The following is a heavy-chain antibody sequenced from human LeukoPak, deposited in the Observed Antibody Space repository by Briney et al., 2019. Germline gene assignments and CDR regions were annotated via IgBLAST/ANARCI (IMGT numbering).Heavy chain of an antibody. CDR1: GGSTSSGGYY. V-gene: IGHV4-31*03. D-gene: IGHD3-16*02. CDR2: IYYSGST. Sequence: SETLSLTCTVSGGSTSSGGYYWSWIRQHPGKGLEWIGYIYYSGSTYYNPSLKSRVTISVDTSKNQFSLKLSSVTAADTAVYYCARGARVWGSYRSNYFDYWGQGTLVTVSS. CDR3: ARGARVWGSYRSNYFDY. J-gene: IGHJ4*02.